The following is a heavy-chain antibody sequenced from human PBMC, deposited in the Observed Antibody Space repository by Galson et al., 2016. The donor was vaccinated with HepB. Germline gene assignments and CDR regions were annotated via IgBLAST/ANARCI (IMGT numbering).Heavy chain of an antibody. CDR1: GFTVTTNY. J-gene: IGHJ6*02. D-gene: IGHD6-19*01. V-gene: IGHV3-53*01. Sequence: SLRLSCAASGFTVTTNYMSWVRQAPGKGLEWVSIIYSGGDRYYAAPVKGRFTISRDNSENTLYLQVNSLRAEDTAMYYCARDRRQYRRDWYGGPDGMDVWGQGTTVTVSS. CDR3: ARDRRQYRRDWYGGPDGMDV. CDR2: IYSGGDR.